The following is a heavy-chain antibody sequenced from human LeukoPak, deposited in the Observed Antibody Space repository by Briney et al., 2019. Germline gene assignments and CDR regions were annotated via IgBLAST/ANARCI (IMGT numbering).Heavy chain of an antibody. Sequence: GGSLRLSCAASGVTFSSHSMHWVRQAPGKGLVWVSGISNDGTSTTYADSVKGRFTISRDNSKNTLYLQMNSLRAEDTAVYYCARGGSGYDFDFWGQGTLVTVSS. CDR2: ISNDGTST. D-gene: IGHD5-12*01. CDR1: GVTFSSHS. J-gene: IGHJ4*02. V-gene: IGHV3-74*01. CDR3: ARGGSGYDFDF.